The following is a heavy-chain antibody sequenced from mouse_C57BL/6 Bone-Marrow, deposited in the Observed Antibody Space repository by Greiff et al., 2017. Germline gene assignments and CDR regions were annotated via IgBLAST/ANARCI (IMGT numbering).Heavy chain of an antibody. CDR1: GFTFHTHA. CDR3: VGIMDY. V-gene: IGHV10-3*01. Sequence: EVQGVESGGGLVQPKGLFKPSRAAFGFTFHTHAMHWVRQAPGKGSEWVARIRSKSSNYATYYADSVKDRFTISRDDSQSMLYLQMNNLKTEDTAMYYCVGIMDYWGQGTSVTVSS. CDR2: IRSKSSNYAT. J-gene: IGHJ4*01.